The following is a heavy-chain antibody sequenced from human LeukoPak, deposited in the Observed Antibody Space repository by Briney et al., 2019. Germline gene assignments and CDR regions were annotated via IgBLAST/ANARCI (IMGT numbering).Heavy chain of an antibody. CDR2: IIPIFGTA. D-gene: IGHD5-24*01. CDR1: GYTFTGYY. J-gene: IGHJ6*03. Sequence: RASVKVSCKASGYTFTGYYMHWVRQAPGQGLEWMGGIIPIFGTANYAQKFQSIVTITADESTSTAYMELSRLRSEDTAVYYCARNQGGDGYNSEYYYYMDVWGKGTTVTVSS. V-gene: IGHV1-69*13. CDR3: ARNQGGDGYNSEYYYYMDV.